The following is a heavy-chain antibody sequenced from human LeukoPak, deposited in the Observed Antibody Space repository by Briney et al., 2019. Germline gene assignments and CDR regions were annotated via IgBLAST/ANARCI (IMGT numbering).Heavy chain of an antibody. D-gene: IGHD1-26*01. CDR2: ITANGDST. V-gene: IGHV3-43*02. Sequence: PGGSLRLSCAASGFSFAYYAMHWVRQAPGKGLEWVSLITANGDSTYYADSVKGRFTISRDNSKDTLYLQMNSLRADDTAVYYCAKGVGSTGSYFDYWGQGTLVTVSS. J-gene: IGHJ4*02. CDR3: AKGVGSTGSYFDY. CDR1: GFSFAYYA.